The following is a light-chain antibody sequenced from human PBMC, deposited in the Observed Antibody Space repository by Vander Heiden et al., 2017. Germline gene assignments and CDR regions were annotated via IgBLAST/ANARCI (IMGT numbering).Light chain of an antibody. CDR1: SSDVGGYNY. Sequence: QSALTQPASVSGSPGQSLTIPRTGTSSDVGGYNYVSWYQQHPGKAPKLMSYDVSNRPSGVSNRFSGSKSGNTASLTISGLQAEDEADYYCSSYTSSSTSWVFGGGTKLTVL. J-gene: IGLJ3*02. CDR2: DVS. V-gene: IGLV2-14*01. CDR3: SSYTSSSTSWV.